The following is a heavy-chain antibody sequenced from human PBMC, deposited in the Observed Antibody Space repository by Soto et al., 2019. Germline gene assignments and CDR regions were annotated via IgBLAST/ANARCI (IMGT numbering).Heavy chain of an antibody. V-gene: IGHV4-34*01. Sequence: PSETLSLTCAVYGGSFSGYYCSWSRQPPGKGLEWIGEINHSGSTNYNPSLKSRVTISVDTSKNQFSLKLSSVTAADTAVYYCARILRGTAMVTRYYYGMDVWGQGTTVTVSS. J-gene: IGHJ6*02. CDR3: ARILRGTAMVTRYYYGMDV. CDR1: GGSFSGYY. D-gene: IGHD5-18*01. CDR2: INHSGST.